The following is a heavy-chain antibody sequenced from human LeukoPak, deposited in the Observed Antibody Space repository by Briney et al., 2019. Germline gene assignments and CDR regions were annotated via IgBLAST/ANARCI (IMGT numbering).Heavy chain of an antibody. V-gene: IGHV3-7*01. Sequence: GGSLRLSCAASGFTFSDYWMHWVRRAPGKGLEWVANIKGDETEKYYVDSVKGRFTFSRDNAKNSLYLEMNSLRAEDTAVYYCLRENHDSGWSFDYWGQGTLVTVSS. CDR1: GFTFSDYW. D-gene: IGHD3-22*01. J-gene: IGHJ4*02. CDR3: LRENHDSGWSFDY. CDR2: IKGDETEK.